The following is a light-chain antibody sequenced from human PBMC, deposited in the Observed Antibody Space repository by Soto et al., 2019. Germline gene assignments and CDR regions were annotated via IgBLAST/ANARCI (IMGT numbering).Light chain of an antibody. Sequence: QSALTQPASVSGSPGQSITVSCTGTSSDVGGYNYVSWYQQHPGKAPRLLIYDVTNRPSGVSNRFSGSKSGNTASLTISGLQAEDEAGYYCSSYRRGSTYVFGTGTKVTV. CDR1: SSDVGGYNY. CDR2: DVT. J-gene: IGLJ1*01. CDR3: SSYRRGSTYV. V-gene: IGLV2-14*03.